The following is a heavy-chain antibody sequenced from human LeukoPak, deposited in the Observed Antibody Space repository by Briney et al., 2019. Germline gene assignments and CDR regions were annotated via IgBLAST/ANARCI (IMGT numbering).Heavy chain of an antibody. CDR3: AKDTWIQLWSPYYYGMDV. Sequence: PGGSLRLSCAASGFTFSSYAMSWVRQAPGKGLEWVSAISGGGGSTYYADSVKGRFTISRDNSKNTLYLQMNSLRAEDTAVYYCAKDTWIQLWSPYYYGMDVWGQGTTVTVSS. V-gene: IGHV3-23*01. CDR2: ISGGGGST. J-gene: IGHJ6*02. D-gene: IGHD5-18*01. CDR1: GFTFSSYA.